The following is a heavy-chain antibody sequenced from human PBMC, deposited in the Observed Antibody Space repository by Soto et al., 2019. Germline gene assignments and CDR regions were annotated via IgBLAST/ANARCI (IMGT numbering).Heavy chain of an antibody. D-gene: IGHD4-17*01. Sequence: GSGPTLVNPTQTLTLTCTFSGFSLSTSGVGVGWIRQPPGKALEWLALIYWDDDKRYSPSLKSRLTITKDTSKNQVVLTMTNMDPVDTATYYCAHFFHDYGERYNWFDPWGQGTLVTVSS. J-gene: IGHJ5*02. CDR3: AHFFHDYGERYNWFDP. CDR2: IYWDDDK. V-gene: IGHV2-5*02. CDR1: GFSLSTSGVG.